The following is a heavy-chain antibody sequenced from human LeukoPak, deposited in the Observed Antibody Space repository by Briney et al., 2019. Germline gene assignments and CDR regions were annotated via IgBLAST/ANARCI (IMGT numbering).Heavy chain of an antibody. V-gene: IGHV4-59*08. D-gene: IGHD6-19*01. Sequence: SETLSLTCTVSGGTISSYSWNWIRQPPGKGLEWIGYIHYSGSTKYNPSLKSRVTISVDTSKNQLSLKLSSVTAADTAVYYCARWYSSGWAFDYWGQGTLVTVSS. J-gene: IGHJ4*02. CDR3: ARWYSSGWAFDY. CDR2: IHYSGST. CDR1: GGTISSYS.